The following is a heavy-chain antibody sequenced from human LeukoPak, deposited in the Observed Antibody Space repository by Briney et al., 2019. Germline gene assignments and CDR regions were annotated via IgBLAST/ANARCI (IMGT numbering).Heavy chain of an antibody. J-gene: IGHJ4*02. Sequence: ASVKVSCEASGYTFSDYAMHWVRQAPGQGFEWMGWIDAGNGDTRYSQKFQGRVTITRDTSASTAYIELRSLRSEDTAMYYCARGSTSDWPLDHWGQETLVTISS. CDR3: ARGSTSDWPLDH. D-gene: IGHD2-2*01. V-gene: IGHV1-3*01. CDR1: GYTFSDYA. CDR2: IDAGNGDT.